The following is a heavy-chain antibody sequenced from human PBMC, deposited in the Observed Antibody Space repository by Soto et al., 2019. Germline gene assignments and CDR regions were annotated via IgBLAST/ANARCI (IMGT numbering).Heavy chain of an antibody. Sequence: PSETLSLTCTVSGGSISSSSYYWGWIRQPPGKGLEWIGSIYYSGSTYYNPSLKSRVTISVDRSKNQFSLKLSSVTAEDTAVYYCARSDGRYWGQGTLVTVSS. CDR2: IYYSGST. CDR1: GGSISSSSYY. V-gene: IGHV4-39*07. CDR3: ARSDGRY. J-gene: IGHJ4*02.